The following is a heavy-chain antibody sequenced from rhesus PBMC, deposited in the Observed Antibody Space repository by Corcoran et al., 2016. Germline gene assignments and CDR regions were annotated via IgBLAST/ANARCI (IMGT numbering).Heavy chain of an antibody. Sequence: QVQLQESGPGVVKPSETLSLTCAVSGGSISGGYDWSWIRQPPGKGLEWIGYIYGSSGSTNYNPSLKNRVTISKDASKNKFSLKLSSVTAADTAVYYCGSGSWNGVLDSWGQGVVVTVSS. D-gene: IGHD6-25*01. CDR2: IYGSSGST. J-gene: IGHJ6*01. CDR3: GSGSWNGVLDS. CDR1: GGSISGGYD. V-gene: IGHV4-76*01.